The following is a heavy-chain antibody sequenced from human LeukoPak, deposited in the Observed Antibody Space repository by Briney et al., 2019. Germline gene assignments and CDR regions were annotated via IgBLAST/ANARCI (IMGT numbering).Heavy chain of an antibody. CDR3: AKDTAMVIPDLLDY. V-gene: IGHV3-30*18. D-gene: IGHD5-18*01. CDR1: GFTFSSYG. Sequence: GGSLRLSCAASGFTFSSYGMHWVRQAPGKGLEWVAVISYDGSNKYYADSVKGRFTISRDNSKNTPYLQMNSLRAEDTAVYYCAKDTAMVIPDLLDYWGQGTLVTVSS. J-gene: IGHJ4*02. CDR2: ISYDGSNK.